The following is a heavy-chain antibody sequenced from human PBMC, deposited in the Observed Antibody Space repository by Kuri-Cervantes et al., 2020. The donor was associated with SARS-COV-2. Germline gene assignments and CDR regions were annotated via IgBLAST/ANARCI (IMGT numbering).Heavy chain of an antibody. J-gene: IGHJ4*02. CDR2: ISSSSSYI. Sequence: LSLTCAASGFTFSSYSMNWVRQAPGKGLEWVSSISSSSSYIYYADSVKGRFTISRDNSKNTLYLQMNSLRTEDTAVYYCAKDFEGNTYSLYYFDYWGQGTLVTVSS. CDR1: GFTFSSYS. D-gene: IGHD1/OR15-1a*01. V-gene: IGHV3-21*01. CDR3: AKDFEGNTYSLYYFDY.